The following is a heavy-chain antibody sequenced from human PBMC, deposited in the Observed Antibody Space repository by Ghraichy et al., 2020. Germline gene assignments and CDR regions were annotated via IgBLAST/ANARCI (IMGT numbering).Heavy chain of an antibody. D-gene: IGHD6-19*01. CDR1: GFTFSDYY. Sequence: GGSLRPSCAASGFTFSDYYMSWIRQAPGKGLEWVSYISSSSSYTNYADSVKGRFTISRDNAKNSLYLQMNSLRAEDTAVYYCARGAIHLSTSGWYNYYYGMDVWGQGTTVTVSS. J-gene: IGHJ6*02. V-gene: IGHV3-11*06. CDR2: ISSSSSYT. CDR3: ARGAIHLSTSGWYNYYYGMDV.